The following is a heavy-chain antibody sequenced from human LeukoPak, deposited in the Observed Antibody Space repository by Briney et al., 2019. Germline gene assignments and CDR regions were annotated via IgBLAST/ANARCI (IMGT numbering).Heavy chain of an antibody. J-gene: IGHJ4*02. Sequence: PGGSLRLSCAASGFTFGNHGMDWVRQAPGKGLEWVSFIYSDNTHYSDSVKGRFTISRDNSKNTLYLQMNSLRAEDTAVYYCARRAGAYSHPYDYWGQGTLVTVSS. D-gene: IGHD4/OR15-4a*01. CDR3: ARRAGAYSHPYDY. V-gene: IGHV3-53*01. CDR1: GFTFGNHG. CDR2: IYSDNT.